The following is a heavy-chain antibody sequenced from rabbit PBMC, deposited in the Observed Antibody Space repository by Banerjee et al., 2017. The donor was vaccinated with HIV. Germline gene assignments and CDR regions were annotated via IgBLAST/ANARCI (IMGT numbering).Heavy chain of an antibody. J-gene: IGHJ4*01. CDR2: IYTGDGST. V-gene: IGHV1S40*01. CDR3: ARDPDAGYADYGYDL. D-gene: IGHD6-1*01. Sequence: QSLEESGGDLVKPGASLTLTSTASGFSFSSGYDMCWVRQAPGKGLEWIACIYTGDGSTYYASWAKGRFTISKASSTTVTLQMTSLTAADTATYFCARDPDAGYADYGYDLWGPGTLVTVS. CDR1: GFSFSSGYD.